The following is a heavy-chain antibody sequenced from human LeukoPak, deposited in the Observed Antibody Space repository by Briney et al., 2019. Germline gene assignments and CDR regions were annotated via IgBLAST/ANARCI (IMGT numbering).Heavy chain of an antibody. Sequence: PGMSLRLSCAASGDTFSIYGRNWVRQAPGKGLEWVGIIWYDGSNTYFAGSVMGRFSISKDNFKTIVYLQMTRLKLEDTGVYYCARAGIVNALDYSGQGDQVTVSP. CDR1: GDTFSIYG. D-gene: IGHD2/OR15-2a*01. CDR3: ARAGIVNALDY. V-gene: IGHV3-33*01. J-gene: IGHJ4*02. CDR2: IWYDGSNT.